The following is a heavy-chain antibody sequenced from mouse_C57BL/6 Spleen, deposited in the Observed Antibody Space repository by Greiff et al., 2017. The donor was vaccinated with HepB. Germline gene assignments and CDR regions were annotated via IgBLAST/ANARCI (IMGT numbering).Heavy chain of an antibody. D-gene: IGHD2-3*01. CDR1: GFTFSSYA. CDR3: ARDGYYPLYYFDY. Sequence: EVQRVESGGGLVKPGGSLKLSCAASGFTFSSYAMSWVRQTPEKRLEWVATISDGGSYTYYPDNVKGRFTISRDNAKNNLYLQMSHLKSEDTAMYYCARDGYYPLYYFDYWGQGTTLTVSS. J-gene: IGHJ2*01. CDR2: ISDGGSYT. V-gene: IGHV5-4*01.